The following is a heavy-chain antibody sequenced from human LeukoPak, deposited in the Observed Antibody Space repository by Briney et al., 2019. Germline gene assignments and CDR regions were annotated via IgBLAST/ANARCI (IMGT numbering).Heavy chain of an antibody. CDR3: ARERYSGSYYYY. D-gene: IGHD1-26*01. Sequence: SETLSLTCAVSGYSISSSNWWGWIRPPPGKGLEWIGYIYYSGSTHYNPSLKSRVTTSVDTSKNQFSLKLSSVTAADTAVYYCARERYSGSYYYYWGQGTLVTVSS. CDR2: IYYSGST. J-gene: IGHJ4*02. V-gene: IGHV4-28*03. CDR1: GYSISSSNW.